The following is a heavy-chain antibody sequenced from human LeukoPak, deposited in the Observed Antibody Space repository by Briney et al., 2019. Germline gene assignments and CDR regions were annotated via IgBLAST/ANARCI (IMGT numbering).Heavy chain of an antibody. D-gene: IGHD2-2*01. CDR3: ARGYCTSTSCYGNYFDP. V-gene: IGHV3-7*01. Sequence: PGGSLRLSCAASGFTFSTYWMIWVRQVPRKGLEWVANIKQDGSEKYYVDSVKGRFTISRDNAKNSLFLQMNSLRVEDTAVYYCARGYCTSTSCYGNYFDPWGQGTLVTVSS. J-gene: IGHJ5*02. CDR2: IKQDGSEK. CDR1: GFTFSTYW.